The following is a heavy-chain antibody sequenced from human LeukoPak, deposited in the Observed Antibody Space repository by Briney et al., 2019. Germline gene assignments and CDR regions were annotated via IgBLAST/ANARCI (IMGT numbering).Heavy chain of an antibody. V-gene: IGHV3-30*04. J-gene: IGHJ3*02. D-gene: IGHD3-22*01. Sequence: GGSLRLSCAASGFTFSSYAMHWVRQAPGKGLEWVAVISYDGSNKYYADSVKGRFTISRDNSKNTLYLQMNSLRAEDTAVYYCARDPVITMIVVVITTYAFDIRGQGTMVTVSS. CDR3: ARDPVITMIVVVITTYAFDI. CDR1: GFTFSSYA. CDR2: ISYDGSNK.